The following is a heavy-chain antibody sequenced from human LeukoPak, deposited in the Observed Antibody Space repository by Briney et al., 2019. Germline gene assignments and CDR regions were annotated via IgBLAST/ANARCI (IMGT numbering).Heavy chain of an antibody. J-gene: IGHJ4*02. D-gene: IGHD3-22*01. CDR1: GYTFTSYG. V-gene: IGHV1-18*01. Sequence: ASVKVSCKASGYTFTSYGISWVRQAAGQGLEWMGWISPYNGNTNYAQKLQGRVTMTTDTSTSTGYMELRSLRSDDTAVYYCARDGTWGRYYYDSTGYDYYFDYWGQGTLVTVSS. CDR3: ARDGTWGRYYYDSTGYDYYFDY. CDR2: ISPYNGNT.